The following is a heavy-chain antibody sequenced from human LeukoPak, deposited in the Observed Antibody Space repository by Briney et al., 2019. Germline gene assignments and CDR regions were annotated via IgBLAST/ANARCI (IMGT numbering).Heavy chain of an antibody. CDR1: GGSFSGYY. CDR3: ARHVFRLRGYSYGHFDY. CDR2: LNHSGST. V-gene: IGHV4-34*01. J-gene: IGHJ4*02. Sequence: SETLSLTCAVYGGSFSGYYWSWIRQPPGKGLEWIGGLNHSGSTNYNPSLKGRVTISVDTSKNQFSLKQSSVTAADTAVYYCARHVFRLRGYSYGHFDYWGQGTLVTVSA. D-gene: IGHD5-18*01.